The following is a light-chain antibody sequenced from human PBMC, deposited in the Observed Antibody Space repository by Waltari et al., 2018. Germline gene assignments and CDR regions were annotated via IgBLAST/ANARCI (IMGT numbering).Light chain of an antibody. Sequence: EIVLTQSPATLSLSPGERATLSCRAGQSVGNYLAWYQQRPGQAPRPLIYAASNRATGTPARFSGSGSGTDFTLTIDSLEAEDSAVYYCQHRARWPPDATFGPGTKVDIK. CDR3: QHRARWPPDAT. CDR2: AAS. CDR1: QSVGNY. J-gene: IGKJ3*01. V-gene: IGKV3-11*01.